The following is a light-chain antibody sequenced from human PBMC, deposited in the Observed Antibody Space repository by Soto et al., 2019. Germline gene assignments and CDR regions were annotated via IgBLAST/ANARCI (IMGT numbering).Light chain of an antibody. J-gene: IGKJ1*01. CDR1: QSISSW. V-gene: IGKV1-5*01. Sequence: DIQMTQSPSTLSASVGDRVTITCRASQSISSWLAWYQQKPGKAHKLLIYDASSLESGVPARFSGSGSGTEFTLTISSLQPDDFAPYYCQQYETFGQGTKVEIK. CDR2: DAS. CDR3: QQYET.